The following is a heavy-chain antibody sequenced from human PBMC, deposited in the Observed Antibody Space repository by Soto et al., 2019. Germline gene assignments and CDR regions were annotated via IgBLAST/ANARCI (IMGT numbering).Heavy chain of an antibody. CDR1: GGTFSSYA. CDR3: ARSQGGSSSLDIYYYYYYGMDV. Sequence: QVQLVQSGAEVKKPGSSVKDSCKAPGGTFSSYAISWVRQAPGQGLEWMGGIIPIFGTANYAQKFQGRVTSTADESTSTGYMELSSLRSDDTAVYYCARSQGGSSSLDIYYYYYYGMDVWGQGTTVTVSS. D-gene: IGHD2-15*01. J-gene: IGHJ6*02. V-gene: IGHV1-69*01. CDR2: IIPIFGTA.